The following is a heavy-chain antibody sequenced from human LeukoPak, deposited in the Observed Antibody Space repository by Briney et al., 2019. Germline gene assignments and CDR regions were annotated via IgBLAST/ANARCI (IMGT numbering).Heavy chain of an antibody. J-gene: IGHJ4*02. CDR3: AVPSPSPTSSDY. CDR1: GYSFANYW. Sequence: GESLKISCKASGYSFANYWIGWVRQMPGKGLEWMGIIYPGDSDTRYSPSFQGQVIISADKPISTAYLQWSSLKASDTAMYYCAVPSPSPTSSDYWGQGTLVTVSS. CDR2: IYPGDSDT. V-gene: IGHV5-51*04. D-gene: IGHD2-2*01.